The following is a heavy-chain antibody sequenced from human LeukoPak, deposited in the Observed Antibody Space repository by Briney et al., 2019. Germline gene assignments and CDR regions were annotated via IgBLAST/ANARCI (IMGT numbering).Heavy chain of an antibody. CDR2: IQSDGRNQ. J-gene: IGHJ4*02. D-gene: IGHD3-10*01. CDR3: AKDKSMVRELDY. CDR1: GFTFRSHG. Sequence: GGSLRLSCTASGFTFRSHGMHWVRQAPGKGLEWLAFIQSDGRNQYYADSVKGQFTISRDNSKNTLFLQMNNLRAEDTAVYYCAKDKSMVRELDYWGQGTLVTVSS. V-gene: IGHV3-30*02.